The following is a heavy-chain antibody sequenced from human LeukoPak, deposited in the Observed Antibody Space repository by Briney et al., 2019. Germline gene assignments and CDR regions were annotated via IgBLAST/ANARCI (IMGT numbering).Heavy chain of an antibody. V-gene: IGHV3-23*01. D-gene: IGHD6-6*01. CDR2: LSNSGGSGGST. CDR3: AKDSLYSSSSTDY. CDR1: GFTFSTYA. Sequence: PGGSLRLSCAASGFTFSTYAMSWVRQAPGKGLEWVSALSNSGGSGGSTYYADSVKGRFTISRDNSKSTLYLQLSSLRAEDTAVYYCAKDSLYSSSSTDYWGQGTLVTVSS. J-gene: IGHJ4*02.